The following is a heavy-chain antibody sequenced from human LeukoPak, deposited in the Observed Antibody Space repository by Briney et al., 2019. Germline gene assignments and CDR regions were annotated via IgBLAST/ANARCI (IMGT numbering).Heavy chain of an antibody. V-gene: IGHV3-9*01. CDR2: ISWNSGSI. D-gene: IGHD3-10*01. Sequence: GGSLRLSCAASGFTFDDYAMHWVRQAPGKGLEWVSGISWNSGSIGYADSVKGRFTISRDNAKNSLYLQMNSLRAEDTALYYCAKGKDYYGHIDYWGQGTLVTVSS. J-gene: IGHJ4*02. CDR3: AKGKDYYGHIDY. CDR1: GFTFDDYA.